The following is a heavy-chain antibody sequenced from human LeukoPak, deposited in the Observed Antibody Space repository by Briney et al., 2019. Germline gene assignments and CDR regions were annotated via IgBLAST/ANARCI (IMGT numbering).Heavy chain of an antibody. D-gene: IGHD4-11*01. V-gene: IGHV3-48*01. CDR3: ARVYSNSPEYGMDV. J-gene: IGHJ6*02. CDR1: GFTFSSYS. Sequence: PGGSLRLSCAASGFTFSSYSMNWVRQAPGKGLEWVSYISSSSSTIYYADSVKGRFIISRDNAKNTLYLQMNCLRAEDTAVYFCARVYSNSPEYGMDVWGQGTTVTVSS. CDR2: ISSSSSTI.